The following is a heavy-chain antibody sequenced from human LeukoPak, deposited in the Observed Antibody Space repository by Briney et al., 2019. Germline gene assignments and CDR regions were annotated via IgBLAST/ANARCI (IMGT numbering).Heavy chain of an antibody. CDR1: GFTFSCCG. CDR2: VWNDGHDQ. J-gene: IGHJ4*02. V-gene: IGHV3-33*01. CDR3: ARWYGGNNGRLDS. Sequence: PGRSLRLSCAASGFTFSCCGMHWVRQAPGKGLEWLGVVWNDGHDQDYADSVKGRITISRDNFKNNVYLQMDILRDEDTAVYYCARWYGGNNGRLDSWGQGTLVTVSS. D-gene: IGHD4-23*01.